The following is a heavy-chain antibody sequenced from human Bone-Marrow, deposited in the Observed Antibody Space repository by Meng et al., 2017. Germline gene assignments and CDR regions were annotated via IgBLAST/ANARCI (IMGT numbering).Heavy chain of an antibody. CDR1: GFTFSSHW. V-gene: IGHV3-7*01. D-gene: IGHD3-10*01. J-gene: IGHJ4*02. CDR2: IKQDGSEK. CDR3: TRDHYGSEY. Sequence: GESLKISCVGSGFTFSSHWMSWVRQAPGKGLEWVANIKQDGSEKNYVDSVKGRFTISRDNGKKSLFLQMNSLRADDTAVYYCTRDHYGSEYCGQGTLVTVSS.